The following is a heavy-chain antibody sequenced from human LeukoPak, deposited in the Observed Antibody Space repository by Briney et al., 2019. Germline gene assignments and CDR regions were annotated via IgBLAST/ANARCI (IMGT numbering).Heavy chain of an antibody. CDR1: GGSISSSSYY. J-gene: IGHJ6*03. CDR3: ARESSSSWYYYYMDV. Sequence: PSETLSLTCTVSGGSISSSSYYWGWIRQPPGKGLEWIGSIYYSGSTYYNPSLKSRVTISVDTSKNQFSLKLSSVTAADTAVYYCARESSSSWYYYYMDVWGKGTTVTVSS. D-gene: IGHD6-13*01. V-gene: IGHV4-39*07. CDR2: IYYSGST.